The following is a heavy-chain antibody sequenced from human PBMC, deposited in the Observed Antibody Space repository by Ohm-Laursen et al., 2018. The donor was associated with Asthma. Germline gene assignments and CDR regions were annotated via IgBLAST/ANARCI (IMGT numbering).Heavy chain of an antibody. Sequence: TLSLTCSVSGGSISSGGYYWSWVRQHPGKGLEWLGYIYYSGSAYYNPSLRSRVSISVDTSKNQFSLKLSPVTAADTAVYYCARGTFYYESTGYYFFDHWGQGALVTVSS. CDR1: GGSISSGGYY. J-gene: IGHJ4*02. V-gene: IGHV4-31*03. CDR2: IYYSGSA. CDR3: ARGTFYYESTGYYFFDH. D-gene: IGHD3-22*01.